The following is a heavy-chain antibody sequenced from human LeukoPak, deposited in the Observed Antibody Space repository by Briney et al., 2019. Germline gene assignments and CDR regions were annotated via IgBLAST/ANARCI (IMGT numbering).Heavy chain of an antibody. V-gene: IGHV4-34*01. CDR3: ASLKVWGSYRQNDS. J-gene: IGHJ4*02. D-gene: IGHD3-16*02. Sequence: SETLSLTCAVYGGSFSGYYWSWIRQPPGKGLEWIGEINHSGSTNYNPSLKSRVTISVDTSKNQFSLKLSSVTAADTAVYYCASLKVWGSYRQNDSWGQGSLVTVSP. CDR2: INHSGST. CDR1: GGSFSGYY.